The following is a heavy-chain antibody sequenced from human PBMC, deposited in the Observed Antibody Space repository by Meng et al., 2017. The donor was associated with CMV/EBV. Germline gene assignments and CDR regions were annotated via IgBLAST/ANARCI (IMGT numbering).Heavy chain of an antibody. Sequence: SVKVSCKASGGTFSSYAISWVRQAPGQGLEWMGGIIPIFGTANYAQKFQGRVTITTDESTSTAYMELSSLRSEDTAVSYCARTYYDFWSGYYTAYYYGMDVWGQGTTVTVSS. V-gene: IGHV1-69*05. D-gene: IGHD3-3*01. CDR1: GGTFSSYA. CDR3: ARTYYDFWSGYYTAYYYGMDV. J-gene: IGHJ6*02. CDR2: IIPIFGTA.